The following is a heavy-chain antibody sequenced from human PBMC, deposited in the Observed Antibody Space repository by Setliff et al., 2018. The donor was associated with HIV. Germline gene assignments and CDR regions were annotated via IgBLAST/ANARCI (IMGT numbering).Heavy chain of an antibody. V-gene: IGHV3-9*01. D-gene: IGHD3-10*01. Sequence: GGSLRLSCAASGFTFDEYAMHWVRQAPGKGLEWVSGITSNSGRIGYADSIKGRFTISRDNAKNSLYLQMDSLRAEDTAVYYCAGSRGYFVQADWGQGTLVTVSS. CDR1: GFTFDEYA. J-gene: IGHJ4*02. CDR3: AGSRGYFVQAD. CDR2: ITSNSGRI.